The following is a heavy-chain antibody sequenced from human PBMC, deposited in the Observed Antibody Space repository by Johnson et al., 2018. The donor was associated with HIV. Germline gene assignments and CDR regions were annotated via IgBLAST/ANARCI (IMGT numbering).Heavy chain of an antibody. Sequence: VQLVESGGGLAQPGGSLRLSCAASGFTFDDYGMSWVHQTPGKGLEWVANIKQDGSEKYYVDSVKGRFTISRDNSKNTLYLQMNSLKTEDTAVYYCTTKPYSSSWYGAFDIWGQGTMVTVSS. CDR3: TTKPYSSSWYGAFDI. D-gene: IGHD6-13*01. CDR2: IKQDGSEK. CDR1: GFTFDDYG. V-gene: IGHV3-7*03. J-gene: IGHJ3*02.